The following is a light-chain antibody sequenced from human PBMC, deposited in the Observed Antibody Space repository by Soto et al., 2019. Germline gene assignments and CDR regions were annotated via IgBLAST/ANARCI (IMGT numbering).Light chain of an antibody. V-gene: IGLV2-14*03. CDR3: CSYTSSSTHV. Sequence: QSALTQPASVSASPGQSITISCTGTSSDVGGYNFVPGYQQHPGKVSKLMIFDVNRRPSGVSDRFSGSKSGNTASLPISGLQAEDEGDYYCCSYTSSSTHVFGSGTKLTVL. CDR1: SSDVGGYNF. J-gene: IGLJ1*01. CDR2: DVN.